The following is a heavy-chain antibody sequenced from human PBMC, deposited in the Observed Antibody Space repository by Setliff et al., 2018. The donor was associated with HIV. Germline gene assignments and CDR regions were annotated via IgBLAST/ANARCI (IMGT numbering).Heavy chain of an antibody. Sequence: LRLSCVASGFTFSTYGMHWVRQAPGKGLEWVAFIRYDGSNKYYADSVKGRFTISRDSSMNTLYLQMNSLRAEDTAVYYCAKDRDCSGGSCYSEDFDYWGQGTLVTVSS. J-gene: IGHJ4*02. V-gene: IGHV3-30*02. CDR3: AKDRDCSGGSCYSEDFDY. D-gene: IGHD2-15*01. CDR2: IRYDGSNK. CDR1: GFTFSTYG.